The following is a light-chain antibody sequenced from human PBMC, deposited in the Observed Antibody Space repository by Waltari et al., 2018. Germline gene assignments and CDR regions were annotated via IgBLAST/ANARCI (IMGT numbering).Light chain of an antibody. CDR3: QKYGTLPAT. J-gene: IGKJ1*01. Sequence: SCRTRRRWSRTLAGDQRKPGQAPRLLIYEASTGATGIPDRCSGSGFGTDVSLTSSRLEAEDFAVYDCQKYGTLPATFGQGTTVESK. V-gene: IGKV3-20*01. CDR1: RRWSRT. CDR2: EAS.